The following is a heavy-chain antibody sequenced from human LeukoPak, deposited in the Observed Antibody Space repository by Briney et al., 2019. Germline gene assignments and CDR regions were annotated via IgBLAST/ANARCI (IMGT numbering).Heavy chain of an antibody. V-gene: IGHV3-21*01. CDR3: ARGSGGSSENYFYYMDV. J-gene: IGHJ6*03. CDR2: ISSSSTYI. Sequence: GGSLRLSCTVSGFTFSIYSMNWVRQAPGKGLEWVSSISSSSTYIYYADSVKGRFTISRDNAKNSLYLQMNSLRAEDTADYYCARGSGGSSENYFYYMDVWGKGTTVTVSS. D-gene: IGHD2-15*01. CDR1: GFTFSIYS.